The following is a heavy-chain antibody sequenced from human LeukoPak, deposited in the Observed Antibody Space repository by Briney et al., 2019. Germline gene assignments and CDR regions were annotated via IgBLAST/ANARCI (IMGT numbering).Heavy chain of an antibody. J-gene: IGHJ6*03. CDR3: ARRSTGGYYYYYYMDV. V-gene: IGHV3-74*01. CDR1: GFTLSTNW. CDR2: INSDGTST. Sequence: GGSLRLSCAASGFTLSTNWMHWVRQAPGKGLVWVSSINSDGTSTSYADSVKGRFTISRDNAKNSLYLQMNSLRAEDTAVYYCARRSTGGYYYYYYMDVWGKGTTVTISS. D-gene: IGHD2-2*01.